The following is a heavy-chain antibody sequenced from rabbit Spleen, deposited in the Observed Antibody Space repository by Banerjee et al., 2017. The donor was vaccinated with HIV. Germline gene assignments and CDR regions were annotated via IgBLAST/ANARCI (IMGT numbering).Heavy chain of an antibody. CDR3: ARDLVTAIGWNFAL. CDR2: IGAGSSGST. Sequence: QSLEESGGDLVKPGASLTLTCTASGFSFSSSDYMCWVRQAPGKGLEWIACIGAGSSGSTYYASWAKGRFTISKTSSTTVTLQMTSLTAADTATYFCARDLVTAIGWNFALWGPGTLVTVS. D-gene: IGHD7-1*01. CDR1: GFSFSSSDY. J-gene: IGHJ4*01. V-gene: IGHV1S40*01.